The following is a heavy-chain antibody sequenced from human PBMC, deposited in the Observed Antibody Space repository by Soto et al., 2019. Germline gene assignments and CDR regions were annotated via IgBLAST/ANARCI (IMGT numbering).Heavy chain of an antibody. CDR2: IIPISGTA. J-gene: IGHJ6*02. V-gene: IGHV1-69*01. D-gene: IGHD2-2*01. CDR3: ARSQGSSTSLEIYYYYYYGMDV. Sequence: QVQLVQSGAEVKKPGSSVKVSCKASGGTFSSYCISWVRQASGQGLEWMGGIIPISGTANYAQKFQGRVTITADESTNTAYMELSSLRSEDTAVYYCARSQGSSTSLEIYYYYYYGMDVWGQGTTVTVSS. CDR1: GGTFSSYC.